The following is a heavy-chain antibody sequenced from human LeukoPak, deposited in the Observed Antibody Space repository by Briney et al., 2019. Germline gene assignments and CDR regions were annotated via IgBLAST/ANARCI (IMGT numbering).Heavy chain of an antibody. CDR1: GFTFSSYS. Sequence: SGGSLRLSCAASGFTFSSYSMNWVRQAPGKGLEWVSSISSSSSYIHYADSVKGRFTISRDNAENSLYLQMNSLRAEDTALYYCARAPHSGRLDYWGQGTLVTVSS. D-gene: IGHD1-26*01. V-gene: IGHV3-21*04. CDR3: ARAPHSGRLDY. J-gene: IGHJ4*02. CDR2: ISSSSSYI.